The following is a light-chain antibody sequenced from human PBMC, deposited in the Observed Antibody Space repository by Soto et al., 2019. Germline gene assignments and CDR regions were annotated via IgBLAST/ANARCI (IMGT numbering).Light chain of an antibody. CDR2: EVS. Sequence: QSALTQPASVSGSPGQSITISCSGTSSDIGAYDHVAWYQQHPGKAPKLMIYEVSKRPSGVPDRFSGSKSGNTASLTVSGLQAEDEADYYCSSYAGSNMVVFGGGTKLTVL. CDR3: SSYAGSNMVV. V-gene: IGLV2-8*01. CDR1: SSDIGAYDH. J-gene: IGLJ2*01.